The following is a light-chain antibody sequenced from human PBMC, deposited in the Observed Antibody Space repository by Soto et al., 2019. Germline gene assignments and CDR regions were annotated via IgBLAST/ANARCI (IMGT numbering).Light chain of an antibody. J-gene: IGKJ4*01. CDR3: HQYNTWPLT. CDR1: QTIRSD. V-gene: IGKV3-15*01. CDR2: DAS. Sequence: EIVMTQSPVTLSVSPGERATLSCRASQTIRSDLAWYQQKPGQPPRLLISDASARATGIPARFNGSGSGNEFTLAITSLQSEDLAIYYCHQYNTWPLTFGGGTKVEIK.